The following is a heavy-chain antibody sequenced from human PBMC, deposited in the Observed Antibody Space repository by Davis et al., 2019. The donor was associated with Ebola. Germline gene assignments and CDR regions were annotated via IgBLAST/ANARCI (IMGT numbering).Heavy chain of an antibody. D-gene: IGHD7-27*01. V-gene: IGHV3-23*01. J-gene: IGHJ4*02. CDR3: AKDRSNWVFDY. CDR1: GFTFSSYA. CDR2: ISGSGGST. Sequence: GESLKISCAASGFTFSSYAMSWVRQASGKGLEWVSAISGSGGSTYYADSVKGRFTISRDNSKNTLYLQMNSLRAEDTAVYYCAKDRSNWVFDYWGQGTLVTVSS.